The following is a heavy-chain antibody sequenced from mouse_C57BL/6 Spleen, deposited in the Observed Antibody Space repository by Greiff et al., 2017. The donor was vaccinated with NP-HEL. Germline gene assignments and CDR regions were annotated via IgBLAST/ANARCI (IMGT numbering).Heavy chain of an antibody. V-gene: IGHV1-5*01. D-gene: IGHD1-1*01. CDR2: IYPGNSDT. CDR1: GYTFTSYW. J-gene: IGHJ4*01. CDR3: TTTVVATDAMDY. Sequence: VQLQQSGTVLARPGASVKMSCKTSGYTFTSYWMHWVKQRPGQGLEWIGAIYPGNSDTSYNQKFKGKAKLTAVTSASTAYMELSSLTNEGSAVYYCTTTVVATDAMDYWGQGTSVTVSS.